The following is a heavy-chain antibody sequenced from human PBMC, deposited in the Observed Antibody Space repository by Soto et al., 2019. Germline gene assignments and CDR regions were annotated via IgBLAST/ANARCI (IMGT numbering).Heavy chain of an antibody. CDR1: GFTFSSYA. V-gene: IGHV3-30-3*01. D-gene: IGHD3-3*01. CDR3: ARGSRYYDFWSGYPVDY. Sequence: QVQLVESGGGVVQPGRSLRLSCAASGFTFSSYAMHWVRQAPGKGLEWVAVISYDGSNKYYADSVKGRFTISRDNSKNTLYLQMNILRAEDTAVYYCARGSRYYDFWSGYPVDYWGQGTLVTVSS. CDR2: ISYDGSNK. J-gene: IGHJ4*02.